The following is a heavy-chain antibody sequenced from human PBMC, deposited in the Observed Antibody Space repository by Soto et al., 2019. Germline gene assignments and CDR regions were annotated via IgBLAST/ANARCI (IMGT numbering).Heavy chain of an antibody. J-gene: IGHJ6*02. CDR1: GYTFTSYG. V-gene: IGHV1-18*01. CDR3: ARDPMVDDFWSGYYYGMDV. Sequence: VASVKVSCKASGYTFTSYGISWVRQAPGQGLEWMGWISAYNGNTNYAQKLQGRVTMTTDTSTSTAYMELRSLRSDDTAVYYCARDPMVDDFWSGYYYGMDVWGQGTTVTVSS. D-gene: IGHD3-3*01. CDR2: ISAYNGNT.